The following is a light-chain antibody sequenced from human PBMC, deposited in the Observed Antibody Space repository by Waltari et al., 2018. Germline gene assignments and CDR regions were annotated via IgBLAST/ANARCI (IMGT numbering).Light chain of an antibody. J-gene: IGKJ1*01. CDR2: GAS. CDR1: QSVVNY. CDR3: QQRSNWPGT. Sequence: IVLTQSPGTLSLSPGERATLSCRASQSVVNYLAWYQQKPGQAPRLLISGASNRATGIPARFSGSGSGTDFTLTISSLEPEDFAVYYCQQRSNWPGTFGQGTKVEIK. V-gene: IGKV3-11*01.